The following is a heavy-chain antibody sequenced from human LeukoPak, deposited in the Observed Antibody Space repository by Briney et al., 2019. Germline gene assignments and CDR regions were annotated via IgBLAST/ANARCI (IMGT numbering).Heavy chain of an antibody. J-gene: IGHJ4*02. CDR2: LYSDGTT. D-gene: IGHD3-22*01. V-gene: IGHV3-53*01. Sequence: PGSSLRLSCAASGFTVSSCYMSWVRQAPGKGLEWVSVLYSDGTTYYADSVKGRFTISRDNSRNTLFLQMNNLRAEDTAVYYCARAAHDSNGYTANHDYWGQGTLVTVSS. CDR3: ARAAHDSNGYTANHDY. CDR1: GFTVSSCY.